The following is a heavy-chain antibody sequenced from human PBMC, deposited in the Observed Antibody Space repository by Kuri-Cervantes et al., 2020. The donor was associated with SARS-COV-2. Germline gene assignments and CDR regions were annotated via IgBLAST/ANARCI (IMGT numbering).Heavy chain of an antibody. CDR2: IYHSGST. CDR3: ARVEGAAAGTPSGNFDY. D-gene: IGHD6-13*01. J-gene: IGHJ4*02. V-gene: IGHV4-30-2*01. CDR1: GGSISSGGYY. Sequence: SETLSPTCTVSGGSISSGGYYWSWIRRPPGKGLEWIGYIYHSGSTYYNPSLKSRVTISVDRPKNQFSLKLSSVTAADTAVYYCARVEGAAAGTPSGNFDYWGQGTLVTVSS.